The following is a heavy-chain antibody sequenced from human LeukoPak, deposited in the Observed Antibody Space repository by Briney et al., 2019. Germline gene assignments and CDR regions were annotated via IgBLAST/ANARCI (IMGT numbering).Heavy chain of an antibody. CDR1: GGSFSGYY. Sequence: SETLSLTCAVYGGSFSGYYWSWIRQPPGKGLEWIGEINHSGSTNYNPSLKSRVTISVDTSKNQFSLKLSSVTAADTAVYHCARGQWFGELLPPNNWFDPWGQGTLVTVSS. V-gene: IGHV4-34*01. D-gene: IGHD3-10*01. J-gene: IGHJ5*02. CDR3: ARGQWFGELLPPNNWFDP. CDR2: INHSGST.